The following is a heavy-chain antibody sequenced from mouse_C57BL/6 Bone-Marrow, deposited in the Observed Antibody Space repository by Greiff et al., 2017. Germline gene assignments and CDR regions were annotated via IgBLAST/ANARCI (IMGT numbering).Heavy chain of an antibody. CDR2: IYPRSGNT. D-gene: IGHD1-1*01. J-gene: IGHJ2*01. V-gene: IGHV1-81*01. CDR1: GYTFTSYG. Sequence: VQLQQSGAELARPGASVKLSCKASGYTFTSYGISWVKQRTGQGLEWIGEIYPRSGNTYYNDKFKGKATLTVDKSSSTAYMGLRSLTSEDSAVYFCARPLLLRYFDYWGQGTTLTVSS. CDR3: ARPLLLRYFDY.